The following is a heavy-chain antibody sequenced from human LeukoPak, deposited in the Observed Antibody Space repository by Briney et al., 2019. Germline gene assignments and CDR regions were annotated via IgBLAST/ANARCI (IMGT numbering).Heavy chain of an antibody. J-gene: IGHJ5*02. D-gene: IGHD4-17*01. Sequence: ASVKVSSKASGYTFTSYYMHCVRQAPGQGLEWMGINNTSCGNTGYAQKFQGRVTITRDPHKTTVYMELRSLRVEDTAVYFCERDDYGDHGWFDPWGQGTQVSVSS. CDR3: ERDDYGDHGWFDP. CDR1: GYTFTSYY. V-gene: IGHV1-46*01. CDR2: NNTSCGNT.